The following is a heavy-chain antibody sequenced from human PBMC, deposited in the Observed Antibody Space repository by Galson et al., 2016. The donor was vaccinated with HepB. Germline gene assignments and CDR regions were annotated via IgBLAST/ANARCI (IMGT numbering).Heavy chain of an antibody. J-gene: IGHJ6*02. CDR1: GSTFDDYT. D-gene: IGHD3-10*01. CDR2: ISWDGRSP. Sequence: SLRLSCAASGSTFDDYTMHWVRQAPGKGLEWLALISWDGRSPDYADSVRGRFTISRDNWQNILYLQMNSLTTEDTALYYCGKDWGSLWESSGKGMDVWGQGTTVIVSS. V-gene: IGHV3-43*01. CDR3: GKDWGSLWESSGKGMDV.